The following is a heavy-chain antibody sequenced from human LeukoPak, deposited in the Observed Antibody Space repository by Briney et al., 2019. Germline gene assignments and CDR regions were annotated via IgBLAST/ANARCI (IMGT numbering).Heavy chain of an antibody. CDR3: ARGRRYYDFWSGPSRFDY. CDR2: IYYSGST. D-gene: IGHD3-3*01. J-gene: IGHJ4*02. CDR1: GGSISSSSYY. Sequence: SETLSLTCTVSGGSISSSSYYWGWIRQPPGKGLEWIGSIYYSGSTYYNPSLKSRVTISVDTSKNQFSLKLSSVTAADTAVYYCARGRRYYDFWSGPSRFDYWGQGTLVTVSS. V-gene: IGHV4-39*01.